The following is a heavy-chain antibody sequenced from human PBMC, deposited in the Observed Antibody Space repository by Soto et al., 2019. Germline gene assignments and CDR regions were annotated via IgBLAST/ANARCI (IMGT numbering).Heavy chain of an antibody. J-gene: IGHJ6*02. CDR1: GFTFDDYA. Sequence: EVQLVESGGGLVQPGRSLRLSCAASGFTFDDYAMHWVRQAPGKGLEWVSGISWNSGSIGYADSVKGRFTISRDNAKNSLYLQMHSLRAEDTALYYCAKERGGMDVWGQGTTVTVSS. CDR3: AKERGGMDV. V-gene: IGHV3-9*01. CDR2: ISWNSGSI.